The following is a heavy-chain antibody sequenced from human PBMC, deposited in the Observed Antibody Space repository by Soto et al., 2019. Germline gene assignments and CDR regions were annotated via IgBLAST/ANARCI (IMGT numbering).Heavy chain of an antibody. CDR1: GFTFRKFW. V-gene: IGHV3-74*01. CDR3: AIQDCTNDVCLEAAVTVGGALES. D-gene: IGHD2-8*01. CDR2: HSSDGTTT. J-gene: IGHJ1*01. Sequence: EVQLVQSGGGLAQPGTSLRLSCAASGFTFRKFWMHWVRQVPGKGPVWVSYHSSDGTTTDYADSVKGRFTISRDNAKDTLYLQMDSLRAEDTAVYYCAIQDCTNDVCLEAAVTVGGALESWGQGTLVTVSS.